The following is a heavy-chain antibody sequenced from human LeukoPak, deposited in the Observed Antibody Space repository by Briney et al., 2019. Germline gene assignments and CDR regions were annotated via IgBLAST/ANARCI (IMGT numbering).Heavy chain of an antibody. V-gene: IGHV1-18*01. J-gene: IGHJ4*02. Sequence: GASVKVSCKASGYTFTSYGISWVRQAPGQGLEWMGWISAYNGNTNYAQKLQGRVTMTTDTSTSTAYMELSSLRSEDTAVYYCARRPGGYDSSGEFDYWGQGTLVTVSS. CDR1: GYTFTSYG. CDR3: ARRPGGYDSSGEFDY. CDR2: ISAYNGNT. D-gene: IGHD3-22*01.